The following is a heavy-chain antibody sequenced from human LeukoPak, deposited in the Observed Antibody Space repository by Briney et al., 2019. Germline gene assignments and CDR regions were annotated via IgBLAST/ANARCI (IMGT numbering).Heavy chain of an antibody. D-gene: IGHD3-10*01. J-gene: IGHJ4*02. Sequence: GGSLRLSCAASGFTFSDYYMSWIRQAPGKGLEWVSYISSSGSTIYYADSVKGRFTISRDDAKNSLYLQMNSLRAEDTAVYYCARDPELPYPRGDYWGQGTLVTVSS. CDR3: ARDPELPYPRGDY. V-gene: IGHV3-11*01. CDR2: ISSSGSTI. CDR1: GFTFSDYY.